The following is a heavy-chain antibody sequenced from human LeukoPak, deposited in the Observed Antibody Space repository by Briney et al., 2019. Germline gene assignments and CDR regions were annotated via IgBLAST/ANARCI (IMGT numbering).Heavy chain of an antibody. Sequence: SETLSLTCTVSGGSISTYYWSWIRQPPGKGLEWIGYIYYSGSTNYNPSLKSRVTISVDTSKNQFSLRLRSVTAADTAVYYCARVYSSGWCVLDNWGQGTLVTVSS. CDR3: ARVYSSGWCVLDN. J-gene: IGHJ4*02. D-gene: IGHD6-19*01. V-gene: IGHV4-59*01. CDR1: GGSISTYY. CDR2: IYYSGST.